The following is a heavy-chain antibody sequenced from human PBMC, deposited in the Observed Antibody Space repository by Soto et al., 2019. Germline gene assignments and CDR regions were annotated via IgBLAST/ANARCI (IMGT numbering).Heavy chain of an antibody. J-gene: IGHJ4*02. CDR3: ARGSGWYEWYYFDY. CDR2: IIPIFGTA. D-gene: IGHD6-19*01. CDR1: GGTFSSYA. V-gene: IGHV1-69*06. Sequence: ASVKVSCKASGGTFSSYAISWVRQAPGQWLEWMGGIIPIFGTANYAQKFQGRVTITADKSTSTAYMELSSLRSEDTAVYYCARGSGWYEWYYFDYWGQGTLVTVS.